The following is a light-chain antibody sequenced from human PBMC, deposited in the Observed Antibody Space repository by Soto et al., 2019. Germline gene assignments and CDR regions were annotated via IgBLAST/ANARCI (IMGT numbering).Light chain of an antibody. CDR1: SSDVGGYNY. Sequence: QSALTQPASVSGSPGQSITISCTGSSSDVGGYNYVSWYQQHPGKAPKLLIHDVTNRPSGVSDRFSGSKSGNTASLTISGIQAGAGALFYASPYPPGRPPPVTFGGGTKLT. CDR2: DVT. V-gene: IGLV2-14*03. CDR3: SPYPPGRPPPVT. J-gene: IGLJ2*01.